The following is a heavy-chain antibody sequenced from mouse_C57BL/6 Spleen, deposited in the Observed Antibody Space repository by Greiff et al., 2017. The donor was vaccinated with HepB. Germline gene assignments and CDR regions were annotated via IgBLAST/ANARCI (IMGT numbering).Heavy chain of an antibody. J-gene: IGHJ2*01. D-gene: IGHD2-3*01. Sequence: DVKLQESGPGLVKPSQSLSLTCSVTGYSITSGYYWNWIRQFPGNKLEWMGYISYDGSNNYNPSLKNRISITRDTSKNQFFLKLNSVTTEDTATYYCARENDGYYGYYFDYWGQGTTLTVSS. CDR1: GYSITSGYY. CDR2: ISYDGSN. V-gene: IGHV3-6*01. CDR3: ARENDGYYGYYFDY.